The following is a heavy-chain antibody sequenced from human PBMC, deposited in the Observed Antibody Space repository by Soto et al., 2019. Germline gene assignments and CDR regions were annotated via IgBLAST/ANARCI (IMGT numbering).Heavy chain of an antibody. CDR2: TYYSGST. D-gene: IGHD2-2*01. CDR3: ARILPPLLFHWYFDL. J-gene: IGHJ2*01. CDR1: GGSISSGGYY. V-gene: IGHV4-31*03. Sequence: SETLSLTCTVSGGSISSGGYYWSWIRQHPGKGLEWIGYTYYSGSTYYNPSLKSRVTISVDTSKNQFSLKLSSVTAADTAVYHCARILPPLLFHWYFDLWGRGTLVTVSS.